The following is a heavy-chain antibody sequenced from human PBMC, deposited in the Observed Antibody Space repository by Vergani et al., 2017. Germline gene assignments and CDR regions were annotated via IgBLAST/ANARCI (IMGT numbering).Heavy chain of an antibody. J-gene: IGHJ6*02. CDR3: AKEASPHHRLWXGELLSSTDAYYYYGMDV. CDR2: ISYDGSNK. CDR1: GFTFSSYG. Sequence: QVQLVESGGGVVQPGRSLRLSCAASGFTFSSYGMHWVRQAPGKGLEWVAVISYDGSNKYYADSVKGRFTISRDNSKNTLYLQMNSRGAEDTAVYYCAKEASPHHRLWXGELLSSTDAYYYYGMDVWGQGTTVTVSS. V-gene: IGHV3-30*18. D-gene: IGHD3-10*01.